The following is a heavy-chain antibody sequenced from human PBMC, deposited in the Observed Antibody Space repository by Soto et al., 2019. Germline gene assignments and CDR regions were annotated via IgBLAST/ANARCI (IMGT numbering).Heavy chain of an antibody. CDR2: IYHSGST. CDR3: ARSLITMVPEPD. J-gene: IGHJ4*02. Sequence: SETLSLTCAVSGGSISSGGYSWSWIRQPPGKGLEWIGYIYHSGSTYYNPSLKSRVTISVDTSKNQFSLKLSSVTAADTAVYYCARSLITMVPEPDWGQGTLVTVSS. V-gene: IGHV4-30-2*01. CDR1: GGSISSGGYS. D-gene: IGHD3-10*01.